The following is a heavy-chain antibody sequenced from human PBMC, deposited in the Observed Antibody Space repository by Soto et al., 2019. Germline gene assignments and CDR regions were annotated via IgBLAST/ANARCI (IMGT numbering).Heavy chain of an antibody. CDR2: INPSGGST. D-gene: IGHD3-16*01. CDR3: ARDHSFGGVDYGMDV. J-gene: IGHJ6*02. CDR1: GYTFTSYY. V-gene: IGHV1-46*01. Sequence: ASGKVSCKASGYTFTSYYMHWVRQAPGQGLEWMGIINPSGGSTSYAQKFQGRVTMTRDTSTSTVYMELSSLRSEDTAVYYCARDHSFGGVDYGMDVWGQGTTVTVSS.